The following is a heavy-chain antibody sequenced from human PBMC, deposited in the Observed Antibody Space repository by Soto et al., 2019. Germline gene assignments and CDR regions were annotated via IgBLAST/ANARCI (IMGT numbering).Heavy chain of an antibody. V-gene: IGHV3-23*01. Sequence: EVHLLESGGGLVQPGGSLILSCAVSLSSYAMTWVRQAPGKGLEWVAGISVSGGSTNYAVSVKGRFTISRDNDKNSVYLQMNSLRAEDTAVYYCAKGDLFVGGTIYGMDVWGQGTTVTVSS. CDR3: AKGDLFVGGTIYGMDV. CDR1: LSSYA. D-gene: IGHD3-16*01. CDR2: ISVSGGST. J-gene: IGHJ6*02.